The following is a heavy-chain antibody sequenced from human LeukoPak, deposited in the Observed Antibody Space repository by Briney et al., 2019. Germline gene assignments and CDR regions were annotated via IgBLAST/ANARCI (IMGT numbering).Heavy chain of an antibody. J-gene: IGHJ6*02. V-gene: IGHV4-30-4*08. CDR1: GASVITDDYY. Sequence: SQTLSLTCTVSGASVITDDYYWGWVRQPPGKGLEWLGSTYRIPPLKSRVTISVDTSRNQFSLRLRSVTAADTALYFCARVFGYYQEAMDVWGQGTTVTVSS. D-gene: IGHD3-3*01. CDR2: GST. CDR3: ARVFGYYQEAMDV.